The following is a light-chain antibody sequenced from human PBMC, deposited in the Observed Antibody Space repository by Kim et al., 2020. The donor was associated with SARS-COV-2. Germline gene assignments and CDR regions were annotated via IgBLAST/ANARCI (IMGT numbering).Light chain of an antibody. CDR3: QQYDSSRWT. CDR1: QTVSSSY. J-gene: IGKJ1*01. Sequence: SPGERATLSCRASQTVSSSYLAWYQQNPGQAPRLLIYSASSRATGIPDRFSGSGSGTDFTLTISSLEPEDFAVYYCQQYDSSRWTFGQGTKVDIK. V-gene: IGKV3-20*01. CDR2: SAS.